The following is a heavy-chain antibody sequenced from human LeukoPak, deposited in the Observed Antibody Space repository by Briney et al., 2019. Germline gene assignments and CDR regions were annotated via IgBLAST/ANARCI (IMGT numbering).Heavy chain of an antibody. CDR2: IYSGGST. CDR1: GFTVSSYY. V-gene: IGHV3-53*01. Sequence: GGPLRLSCAASGFTVSSYYMSWLRQAPGKGLEWVSVIYSGGSTYYADSVKGRFTISRDNSKNTLYLQMNSLRAEDTAVYYCAREGPSDDSSGYDACDMWGEGTRVSV. J-gene: IGHJ3*02. CDR3: AREGPSDDSSGYDACDM. D-gene: IGHD3-22*01.